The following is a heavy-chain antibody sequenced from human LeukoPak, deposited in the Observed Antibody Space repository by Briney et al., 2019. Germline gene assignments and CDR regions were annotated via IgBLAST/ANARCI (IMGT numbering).Heavy chain of an antibody. J-gene: IGHJ4*02. CDR2: IYYSGST. Sequence: PSETLSLTCTVSGGSISSYYWSWIRQPPGKGLEWIGYIYYSGSTNYNPSLKSRVTISVDTSKNQFSLKLSSVTAADTAMYYCARGGQQLVDFDYWGQGTLVTVSS. D-gene: IGHD6-13*01. V-gene: IGHV4-59*01. CDR3: ARGGQQLVDFDY. CDR1: GGSISSYY.